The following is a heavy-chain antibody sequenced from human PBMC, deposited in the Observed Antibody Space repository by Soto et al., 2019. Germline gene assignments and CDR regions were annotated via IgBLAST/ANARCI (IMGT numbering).Heavy chain of an antibody. J-gene: IGHJ4*02. Sequence: SETLSLTFTVAGASISDYFWTWIRQPPGKGLEWVGYFYYGETTNKKSSLNSRFTVSVGTSKSQFSLKVTSVTTADTAVYYCARGTYCGSDCYWTLDYWGQGKMVTVSS. CDR3: ARGTYCGSDCYWTLDY. V-gene: IGHV4-59*01. D-gene: IGHD2-21*02. CDR1: GASISDYF. CDR2: FYYGETT.